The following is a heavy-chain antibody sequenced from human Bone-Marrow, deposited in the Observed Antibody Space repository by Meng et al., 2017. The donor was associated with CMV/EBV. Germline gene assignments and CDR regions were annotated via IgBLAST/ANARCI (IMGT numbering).Heavy chain of an antibody. Sequence: SGGSISSSNWLSWVRHPPGKGLEWIGEIYHSGSTNYNPSLKSRVTISVDKSKNQFSLKLSSVTAADTAVYYCARTTTIFGVVRGFDPWGQGTLVTVSS. CDR3: ARTTTIFGVVRGFDP. V-gene: IGHV4-4*02. CDR2: IYHSGST. CDR1: GGSISSSNW. D-gene: IGHD3-3*01. J-gene: IGHJ5*02.